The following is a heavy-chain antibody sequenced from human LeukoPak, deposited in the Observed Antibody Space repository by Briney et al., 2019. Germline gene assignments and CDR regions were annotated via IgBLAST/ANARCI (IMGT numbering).Heavy chain of an antibody. J-gene: IGHJ6*03. CDR1: GYTFTGYY. V-gene: IGHV1-2*02. Sequence: ASVKVSCKTSGYTFTGYYIHWVRQAPGQGLEWMGWIRPNSGGTNYAQKFQGRVTMTRDTSISTAYMELSRLRSDDTAVYYCATVGGLEGVRYFDWLLSPNYYYYMDVWGKGTTVTVSS. D-gene: IGHD3-9*01. CDR2: IRPNSGGT. CDR3: ATVGGLEGVRYFDWLLSPNYYYYMDV.